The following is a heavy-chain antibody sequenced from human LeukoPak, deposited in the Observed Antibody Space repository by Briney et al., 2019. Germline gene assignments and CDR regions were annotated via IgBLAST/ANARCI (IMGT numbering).Heavy chain of an antibody. J-gene: IGHJ4*02. CDR2: IYTTGST. CDR1: GASISSYY. CDR3: ARDRWVVADASPYFDY. Sequence: SETLSLTCTVSGASISSYYWSWIRQPAGKGLEWIGRIYTTGSTNYNPSLKSRVTMSVDTSKNQLSLKLSSVTAADAAVYYCARDRWVVADASPYFDYWGQGTVVTVSS. V-gene: IGHV4-4*07. D-gene: IGHD5-12*01.